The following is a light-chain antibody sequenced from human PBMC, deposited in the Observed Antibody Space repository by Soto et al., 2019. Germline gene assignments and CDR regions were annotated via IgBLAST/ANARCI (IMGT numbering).Light chain of an antibody. V-gene: IGLV1-44*01. Sequence: QSALTQPPSASGTPGQRVTISCSGSSSNIGSNTVYWYQQLPGTAPKLLIYSNNQRPSGVPDRFSGSKSGTSASLAISGLQSEDEADYYCAAWDDSLNGEVFGTGTKVTVL. CDR2: SNN. J-gene: IGLJ1*01. CDR3: AAWDDSLNGEV. CDR1: SSNIGSNT.